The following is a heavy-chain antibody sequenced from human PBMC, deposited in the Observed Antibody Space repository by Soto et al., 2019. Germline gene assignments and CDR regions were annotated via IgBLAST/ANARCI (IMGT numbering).Heavy chain of an antibody. CDR1: GGSFSGYY. Sequence: SETLSLTCAVYGGSFSGYYWSWIRQPPGKGLEWIGEINHSGSTNYNPSLKSRVTISVDTSKNQFSLKLSSVTAADTAVYYCARGPRYCSGGSCSYYFGYWGQGTLVTVSS. D-gene: IGHD2-15*01. CDR3: ARGPRYCSGGSCSYYFGY. J-gene: IGHJ4*02. V-gene: IGHV4-34*01. CDR2: INHSGST.